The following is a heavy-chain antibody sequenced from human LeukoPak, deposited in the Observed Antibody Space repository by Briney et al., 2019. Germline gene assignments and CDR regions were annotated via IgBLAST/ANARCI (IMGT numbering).Heavy chain of an antibody. D-gene: IGHD2-15*01. Sequence: PSETLSLTCTVSGGSISSYYWSWIRQPPGKGLEWIGYIYYSGSTNYNPSLKSRVTISVDTSKNQFSLKLSSVTAADTAVYYCARQGVYCSGGSCYETNWFDPWGQGTLVTVSS. CDR3: ARQGVYCSGGSCYETNWFDP. CDR1: GGSISSYY. V-gene: IGHV4-59*08. CDR2: IYYSGST. J-gene: IGHJ5*02.